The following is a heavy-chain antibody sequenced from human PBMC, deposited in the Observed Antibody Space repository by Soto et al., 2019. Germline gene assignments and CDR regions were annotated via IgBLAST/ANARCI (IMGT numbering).Heavy chain of an antibody. V-gene: IGHV1-24*01. CDR2: FDPEDGET. Sequence: ASVKVSCKVSGYTLTELSMHWVRQAPGKGLEWMGGFDPEDGETIYAQKFQGRVTMTEDTSTDTAYMELSSLRSEDTAVYYCATEGRTIVRGVIRRYGMDVWGQGTTVTVSS. J-gene: IGHJ6*02. CDR3: ATEGRTIVRGVIRRYGMDV. D-gene: IGHD3-10*01. CDR1: GYTLTELS.